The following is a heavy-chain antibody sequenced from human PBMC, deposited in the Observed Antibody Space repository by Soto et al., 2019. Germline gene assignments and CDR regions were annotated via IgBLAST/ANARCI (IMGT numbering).Heavy chain of an antibody. CDR2: IYYSGST. J-gene: IGHJ4*02. Sequence: SETLSLTCTVSGGSISSGDYYWSWIRQPPGKGLEWIGYIYYSGSTYYNPSLKSRVTISVDTSKNQFSLKLSSVTAADTAVYYCARGGGYSNYLDYWGQGTLVTVSS. CDR3: ARGGGYSNYLDY. D-gene: IGHD5-18*01. V-gene: IGHV4-30-4*01. CDR1: GGSISSGDYY.